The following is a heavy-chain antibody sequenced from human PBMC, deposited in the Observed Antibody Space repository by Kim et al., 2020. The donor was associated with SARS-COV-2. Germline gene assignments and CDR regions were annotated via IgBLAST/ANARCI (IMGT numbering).Heavy chain of an antibody. CDR3: ARGAVSVPGSIGKFDY. CDR1: GYTFIGYY. Sequence: ASVKVSCKTSGYTFIGYYMHWVRQAPGQGLEWMGWINPNSGGTNYAQKFQGRVTMTRDTSIRTAYMELSRLRSDDTAVYYCARGAVSVPGSIGKFDYWGQGTQVTVPS. V-gene: IGHV1-2*02. CDR2: INPNSGGT. J-gene: IGHJ4*02. D-gene: IGHD6-6*01.